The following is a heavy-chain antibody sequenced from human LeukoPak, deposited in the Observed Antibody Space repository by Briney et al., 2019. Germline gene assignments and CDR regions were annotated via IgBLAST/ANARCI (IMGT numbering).Heavy chain of an antibody. CDR1: GFTFSSYE. D-gene: IGHD6-19*01. CDR2: ISSSGSTI. V-gene: IGHV3-48*03. Sequence: GGSLRLSCAASGFTFSSYEMNWVRQAPGKGLEWVSYISSSGSTIYCADSVKGRFTISRDNAKNSLYPQMNSLRAEDTAVYYCARVRSSSGWENWGQGTLVTVSS. J-gene: IGHJ4*02. CDR3: ARVRSSSGWEN.